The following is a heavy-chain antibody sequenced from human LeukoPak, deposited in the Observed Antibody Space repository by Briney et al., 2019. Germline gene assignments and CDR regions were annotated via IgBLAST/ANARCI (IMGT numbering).Heavy chain of an antibody. D-gene: IGHD6-13*01. Sequence: SETLSLTCAVYGGSFSGYYWSWIRQPPGKGLEWIGEINHSGSTNYNPSLKSRVTISVDTSKNQFSLQLNSVTPEDTAVYYCARGSESGQQLLHYYYYGMDVWGQGTTVTVSS. V-gene: IGHV4-34*01. CDR3: ARGSESGQQLLHYYYYGMDV. CDR2: INHSGST. CDR1: GGSFSGYY. J-gene: IGHJ6*02.